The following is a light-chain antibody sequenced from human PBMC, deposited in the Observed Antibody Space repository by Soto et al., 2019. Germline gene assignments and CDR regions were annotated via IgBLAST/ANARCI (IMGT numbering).Light chain of an antibody. J-gene: IGKJ1*01. Sequence: DIQMTQSPSTLSASVGDRVTITCRASQSISNWLACYQQKAGKAPKLLIYRAASLQSGVASRFTSSGSGTEFTLTISSLQPDDFTTYYCQQYDTYWTFGQGTKVVIK. CDR3: QQYDTYWT. V-gene: IGKV1-5*03. CDR1: QSISNW. CDR2: RAA.